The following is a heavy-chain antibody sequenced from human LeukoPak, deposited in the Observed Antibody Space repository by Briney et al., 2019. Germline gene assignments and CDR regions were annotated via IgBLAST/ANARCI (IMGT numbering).Heavy chain of an antibody. Sequence: SETLSLTCTVSGGSITNYYWSYIRQPPGKGLEWIGYVFSSGSANYNPSLKSRVTISVDTSKNQFSLKLSSMTAADTAVYYCARHRWYATDAFDIWGQGTMVTVSS. CDR1: GGSITNYY. CDR2: VFSSGSA. CDR3: ARHRWYATDAFDI. V-gene: IGHV4-59*08. J-gene: IGHJ3*02. D-gene: IGHD2-8*01.